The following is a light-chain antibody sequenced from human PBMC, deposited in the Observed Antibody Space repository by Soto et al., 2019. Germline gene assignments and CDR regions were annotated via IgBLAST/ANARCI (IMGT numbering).Light chain of an antibody. V-gene: IGKV3-11*01. J-gene: IGKJ4*01. CDR2: DAS. CDR3: QQRSNWPLT. Sequence: EIVLTQSPATLSLSPGERATLSCRASQSVTSYLAWYQQQPGQDPRPLIYDASTRATGIPAMFAGSGSWTDFTLTISSLEPEDFAVYYCQQRSNWPLTFGGGTKVDIK. CDR1: QSVTSY.